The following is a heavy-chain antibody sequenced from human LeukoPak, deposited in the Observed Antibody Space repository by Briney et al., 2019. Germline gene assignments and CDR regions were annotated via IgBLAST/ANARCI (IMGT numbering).Heavy chain of an antibody. D-gene: IGHD1-26*01. CDR3: AKEPYSGCDRGAQYFQH. V-gene: IGHV3-30*18. Sequence: PGGSLRLSCAASGFTFSSYGMHWVRQAPGKGLEWVAVISYDGSNKYYADSVKGRFTISRDNTTNTLYLQKNSSRAADTPVYYCAKEPYSGCDRGAQYFQHWGQGTPVTVSS. CDR1: GFTFSSYG. CDR2: ISYDGSNK. J-gene: IGHJ1*01.